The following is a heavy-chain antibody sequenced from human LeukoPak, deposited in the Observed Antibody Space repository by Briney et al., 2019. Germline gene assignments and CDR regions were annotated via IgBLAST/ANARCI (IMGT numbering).Heavy chain of an antibody. V-gene: IGHV3-43*02. J-gene: IGHJ4*02. CDR2: ISGDGGST. D-gene: IGHD5-12*01. CDR1: GFTFDNYA. CDR3: AKDIRWLRLGY. Sequence: GGSLRLSCAASGFTFDNYAMTWVRQAPGKGLEWVSLISGDGGSTYYADPVKGRFTISRDNSKNSLYLQMNSLRTEDTALYYCAKDIRWLRLGYWGQGTLVTVSS.